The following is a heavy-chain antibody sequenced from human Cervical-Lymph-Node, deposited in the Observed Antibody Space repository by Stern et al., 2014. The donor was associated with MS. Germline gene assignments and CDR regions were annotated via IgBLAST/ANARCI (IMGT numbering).Heavy chain of an antibody. D-gene: IGHD4-11*01. CDR1: GYTFTTPNYG. V-gene: IGHV1-18*01. Sequence: QVQLVQSGPEVGQPGASVRVSCKASGYTFTTPNYGIAWVREAPGRGLESMGLISSYNGTTVYAQKLQDRVTMTTDTSTSTAYMELRSLRSDDTAFYYCARERLRDFNDYHFDSWGQGTLVTVSS. CDR3: ARERLRDFNDYHFDS. CDR2: ISSYNGTT. J-gene: IGHJ4*02.